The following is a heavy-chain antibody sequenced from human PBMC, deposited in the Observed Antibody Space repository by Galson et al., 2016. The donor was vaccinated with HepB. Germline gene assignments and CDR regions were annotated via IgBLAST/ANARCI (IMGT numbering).Heavy chain of an antibody. CDR2: INWNSGYV. V-gene: IGHV3-9*01. CDR3: ARDLGKSVGTIAF. J-gene: IGHJ4*02. Sequence: SLRLSCAASGFSFQSFAMHWVRQAPGKGLEWVSGINWNSGYVGYGGSVKGRFTIFRDNAKNSLYLEMNSLTPDDSAFYYCARDLGKSVGTIAFWGQGALVTVSS. D-gene: IGHD5/OR15-5a*01. CDR1: GFSFQSFA.